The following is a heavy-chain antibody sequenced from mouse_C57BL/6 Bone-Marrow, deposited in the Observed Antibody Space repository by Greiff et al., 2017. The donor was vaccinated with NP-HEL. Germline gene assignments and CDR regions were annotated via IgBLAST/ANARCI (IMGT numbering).Heavy chain of an antibody. D-gene: IGHD2-12*01. J-gene: IGHJ4*01. CDR3: ASPYDEGGYAMDY. CDR2: IYPRDGST. Sequence: VQLQQSDAELVKPGASVKISCKVSGYTFTDHTIHWMKQRPEQGLEWIGYIYPRDGSTKYNEKFKGKATLTADKSSSTAYMQLNSLTSEDSAVYFCASPYDEGGYAMDYWGQGTSVTVSS. V-gene: IGHV1-78*01. CDR1: GYTFTDHT.